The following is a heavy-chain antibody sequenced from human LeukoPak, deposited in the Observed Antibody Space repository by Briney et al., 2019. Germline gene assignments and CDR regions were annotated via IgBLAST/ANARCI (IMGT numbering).Heavy chain of an antibody. CDR3: ATRRGYSGYDLGSPNCCHYYIDV. CDR2: VDPEDGET. Sequence: ASVKVSCKVSGYTFTDYYMHWVQQALGKGLEWMGLVDPEDGETIYAEKFQGRVTITADTSTDTAYMELSSLRSEDTAVYYCATRRGYSGYDLGSPNCCHYYIDVWGKGTTVTVSS. J-gene: IGHJ6*03. D-gene: IGHD5-12*01. CDR1: GYTFTDYY. V-gene: IGHV1-69-2*01.